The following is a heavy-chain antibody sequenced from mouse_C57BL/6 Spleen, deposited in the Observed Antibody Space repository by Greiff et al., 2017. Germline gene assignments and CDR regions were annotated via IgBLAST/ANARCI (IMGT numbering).Heavy chain of an antibody. CDR2: ITPGSGYT. Sequence: QVQLQQSGAELARPGASVKMSCKASGYTFTSYPMHWVKQRPGQGRAWIGYITPGSGYTKYHQQFKDQATLTADKSSSTADMPLSSLTSEDSAVYYCARDDYDGGMDDWGQGTSVTVSS. CDR1: GYTFTSYP. D-gene: IGHD2-4*01. J-gene: IGHJ4*01. V-gene: IGHV1-4*01. CDR3: ARDDYDGGMDD.